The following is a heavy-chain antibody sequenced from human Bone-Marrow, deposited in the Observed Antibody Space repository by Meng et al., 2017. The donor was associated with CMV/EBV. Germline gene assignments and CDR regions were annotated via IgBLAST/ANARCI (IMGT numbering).Heavy chain of an antibody. V-gene: IGHV1-69*05. CDR3: ARDIGYCSSTSCYGGGFDAFDI. D-gene: IGHD2-2*03. CDR2: IIPIFGTA. J-gene: IGHJ3*02. CDR1: GGTFSSYA. Sequence: SSVKVSFKSSGGTFSSYAISWVRQAPGQGLEWMGGIIPIFGTANYAQKFQGRVKVTTDESTSTASMELSSPRSEDTAVYYCARDIGYCSSTSCYGGGFDAFDIWGQGTMVTVSS.